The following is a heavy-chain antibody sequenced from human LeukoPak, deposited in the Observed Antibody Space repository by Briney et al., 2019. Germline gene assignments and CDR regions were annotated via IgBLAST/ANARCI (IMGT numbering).Heavy chain of an antibody. Sequence: GWSLRLSCAASEFTVSSNYMNWVRQAPGKGLEGVSVIYSGGSTYYADSVKGRFTISRDNSKNTLYLQMNSLRAEDTAVYYCAGGARRQQPFDYWGHGTLVTVSS. D-gene: IGHD6-13*01. J-gene: IGHJ4*01. V-gene: IGHV3-66*01. CDR1: EFTVSSNY. CDR2: IYSGGST. CDR3: AGGARRQQPFDY.